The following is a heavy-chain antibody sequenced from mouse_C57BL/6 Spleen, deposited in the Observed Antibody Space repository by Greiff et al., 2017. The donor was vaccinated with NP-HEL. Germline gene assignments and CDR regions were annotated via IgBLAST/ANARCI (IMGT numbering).Heavy chain of an antibody. D-gene: IGHD2-5*01. CDR1: GYTFTDYY. V-gene: IGHV1-19*01. Sequence: EVQLQQSGPVLVKPGASVKMSCKASGYTFTDYYMNWVKQSHGKSLEWIGVINPYNGGTSYNQKFKGKATLTVDKSSSTAYMELNSLTSEDSAVYYCARRGSNYEGAYWGQGTLVTVSA. CDR3: ARRGSNYEGAY. J-gene: IGHJ3*01. CDR2: INPYNGGT.